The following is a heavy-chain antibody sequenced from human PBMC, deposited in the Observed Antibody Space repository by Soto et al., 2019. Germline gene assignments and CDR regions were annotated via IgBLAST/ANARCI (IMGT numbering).Heavy chain of an antibody. J-gene: IGHJ4*02. Sequence: SETLSLTCAVYGGSFSGYYWSWIRQPPGKGLEWIGEINHSGSTNYNPSFQGQVTISADKSITTAYLQWSGLKASDTAIYYCVRQNTWIQLWPHFDYWGQGILVTVSS. D-gene: IGHD5-18*01. V-gene: IGHV4-34*01. CDR3: VRQNTWIQLWPHFDY. CDR1: GGSFSGYY. CDR2: INHSGST.